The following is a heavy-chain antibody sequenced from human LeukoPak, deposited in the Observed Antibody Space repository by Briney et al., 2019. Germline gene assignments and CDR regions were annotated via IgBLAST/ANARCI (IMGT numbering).Heavy chain of an antibody. CDR2: ISGSGGNT. CDR3: AKALGGYHFDY. Sequence: GGSLRLSCAASGFTFSSYAMSWVRQAPGKGLEWVSSISGSGGNTYCADSVKGRFTISRDNSKNTLFLHMNSLRAEDTAVYYCAKALGGYHFDYWGQGTLVTVSS. V-gene: IGHV3-23*01. D-gene: IGHD3-16*01. J-gene: IGHJ4*02. CDR1: GFTFSSYA.